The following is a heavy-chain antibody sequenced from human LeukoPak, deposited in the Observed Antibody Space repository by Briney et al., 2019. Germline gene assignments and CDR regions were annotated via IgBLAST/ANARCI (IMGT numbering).Heavy chain of an antibody. D-gene: IGHD2-2*01. V-gene: IGHV3-30*02. J-gene: IGHJ3*02. CDR2: IRYDGSNK. Sequence: PGGSLRLSCAASGFTFSSYGMHWVRQAPGKGLEWVAFIRYDGSNKYYADSVKGRFTISRDNSKNTLYLQMNSLRAEDTAVYYCAKNIVVVPAVSDNDAFDIWGQGTMVTVSS. CDR1: GFTFSSYG. CDR3: AKNIVVVPAVSDNDAFDI.